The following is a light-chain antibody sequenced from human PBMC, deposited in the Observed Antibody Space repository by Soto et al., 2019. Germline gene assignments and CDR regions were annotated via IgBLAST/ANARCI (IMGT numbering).Light chain of an antibody. CDR2: TAS. V-gene: IGKV1-5*03. Sequence: DIQMTQSPSTLSASVGDRVTITCRASESIDDWLAWYQQKPGKAPKLLIYTASSLQSGVPSRFSGSGSGTEFTLTISSLQPDVFATYCCQQYHRYRTFGPGTRLEIK. J-gene: IGKJ5*01. CDR1: ESIDDW. CDR3: QQYHRYRT.